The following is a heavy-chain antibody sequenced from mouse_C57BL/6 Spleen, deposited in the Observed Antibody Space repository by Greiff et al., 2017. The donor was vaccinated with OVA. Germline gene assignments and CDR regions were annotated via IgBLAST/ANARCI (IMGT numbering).Heavy chain of an antibody. V-gene: IGHV3-6*01. Sequence: EVKLVESGPGLVKPSQSLSLTCSVTGYSITSGYYWNWIRQFPGNKLEWMGYISYDGSNNYNPSLKNRISITRDTSKNQFFLKLNSVTTEDTATYYCAREDDGYYVRYFDYWGQGTTLTVSS. CDR3: AREDDGYYVRYFDY. D-gene: IGHD2-3*01. CDR2: ISYDGSN. J-gene: IGHJ2*01. CDR1: GYSITSGYY.